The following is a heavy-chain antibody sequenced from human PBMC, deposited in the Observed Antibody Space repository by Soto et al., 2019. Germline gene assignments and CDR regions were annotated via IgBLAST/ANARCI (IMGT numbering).Heavy chain of an antibody. Sequence: QVQLQESGPGLVKPSQTLSLTCTVSGGSISSGGYYWSWIRQHPGKGLEWIGYLYYSGSTYYNPSLKSRVTISVDTSKNQFSLKLSSVTAADTAVYYCARGGRRSPVMDVWGQGTTVTVSS. CDR1: GGSISSGGYY. CDR3: ARGGRRSPVMDV. J-gene: IGHJ6*02. CDR2: LYYSGST. V-gene: IGHV4-31*03.